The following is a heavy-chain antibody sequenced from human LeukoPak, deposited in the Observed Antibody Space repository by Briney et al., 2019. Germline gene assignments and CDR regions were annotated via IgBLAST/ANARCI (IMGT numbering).Heavy chain of an antibody. Sequence: SETLSLTCTVSGGSISSSSYYWGWIRQPPGKGLEWIGSIYYSGSTYYNPSLKSRVTISVDTSKNQFSLKLSSVTAADTAVYYCSVVTRNAFDIWGQGTMVTVSS. D-gene: IGHD4-23*01. V-gene: IGHV4-39*01. CDR2: IYYSGST. CDR1: GGSISSSSYY. J-gene: IGHJ3*02. CDR3: SVVTRNAFDI.